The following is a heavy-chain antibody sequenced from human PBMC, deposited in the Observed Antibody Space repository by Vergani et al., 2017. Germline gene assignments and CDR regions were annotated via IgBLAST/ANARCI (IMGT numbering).Heavy chain of an antibody. CDR3: ARGQSYGSSSPDPYYNYGMDV. CDR2: INHSGST. Sequence: QVQLQQSGAGLLKPSETLSLTCAVYGGSISGYYWSWIRQPPGKGLEWIGEINHSGSTNYNPSLKSRVTISVDTSKNQFSLKLSSVTAADTAVYNCARGQSYGSSSPDPYYNYGMDVWGQGTTVTVSS. CDR1: GGSISGYY. J-gene: IGHJ6*02. V-gene: IGHV4-34*01. D-gene: IGHD6-13*01.